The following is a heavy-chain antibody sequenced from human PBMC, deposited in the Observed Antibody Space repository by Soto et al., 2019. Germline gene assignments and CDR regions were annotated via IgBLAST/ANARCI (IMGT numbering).Heavy chain of an antibody. V-gene: IGHV3-11*01. CDR3: AKGMHSSSWYGLGYYYYYGMDV. CDR2: FSNSGSTM. CDR1: GFTFSDYY. D-gene: IGHD6-13*01. Sequence: GGSLRLSCAASGFTFSDYYMSWIRQAPGKGLEWVSYFSNSGSTMFYADSVKGRFTISRDNAKNSVYLHMHSLRAEDTAVYYCAKGMHSSSWYGLGYYYYYGMDVWGQGTTATVSS. J-gene: IGHJ6*02.